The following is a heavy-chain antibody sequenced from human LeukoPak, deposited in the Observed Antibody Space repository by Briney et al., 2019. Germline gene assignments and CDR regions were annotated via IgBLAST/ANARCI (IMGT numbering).Heavy chain of an antibody. V-gene: IGHV3-7*04. CDR2: IKQDGSEK. D-gene: IGHD3-10*01. Sequence: GGSLRLSCAASGFSISNYWMSWVRQAPGKGLEWVANIKQDGSEKKYVDSVKGRFSISRDNAKNSLYLQIYSLRVEDTAGCYCARWYGGSGSWVLDVWGRGTTVTVSS. CDR3: ARWYGGSGSWVLDV. J-gene: IGHJ6*02. CDR1: GFSISNYW.